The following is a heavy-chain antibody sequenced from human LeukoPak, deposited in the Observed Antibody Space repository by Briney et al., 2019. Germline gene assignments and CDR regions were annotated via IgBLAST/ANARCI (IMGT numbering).Heavy chain of an antibody. D-gene: IGHD5-24*01. CDR1: GFTFGDYA. J-gene: IGHJ4*02. CDR2: IRSKAYGGTT. Sequence: PGGSLRLSCTASGFTFGDYAMSWVRQAPGKGLEWVGFIRSKAYGGTTEYAASVKGRFTISRDDSKSIAYLQMNSLKTEDTAVYYCTIAGRDGYNPADYWGQGTLVTVSS. CDR3: TIAGRDGYNPADY. V-gene: IGHV3-49*04.